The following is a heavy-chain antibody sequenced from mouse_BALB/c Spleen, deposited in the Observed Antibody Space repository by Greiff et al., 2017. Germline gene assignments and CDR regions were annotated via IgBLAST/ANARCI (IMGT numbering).Heavy chain of an antibody. D-gene: IGHD1-2*01. CDR3: AALITTYAMDY. CDR1: GFSLSRYS. J-gene: IGHJ4*01. Sequence: VNVVESGPGLVAPSQSLSITCTVSGFSLSRYSVHWVRQPPGKGLEWLGMIWGGGSTDYNSALKSRLSISKDNSKSQVFLKMNSLQTDDTAMYYCAALITTYAMDYWGQGTSVTVSS. V-gene: IGHV2-6-4*01. CDR2: IWGGGST.